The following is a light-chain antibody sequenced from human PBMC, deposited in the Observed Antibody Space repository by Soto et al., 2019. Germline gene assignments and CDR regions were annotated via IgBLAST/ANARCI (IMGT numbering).Light chain of an antibody. V-gene: IGKV3-11*01. CDR2: DAS. CDR1: QTISYSY. J-gene: IGKJ5*01. CDR3: QQYNNWPPT. Sequence: EIVLTQPGTLSFSPVERSTLSCRASQTISYSYLAWYQQKPGQAPRLLIYDASNRATGIPARFSGSGSGTDFTLTISSLEPEDFAVYYCQQYNNWPPTFGQGTRLEIK.